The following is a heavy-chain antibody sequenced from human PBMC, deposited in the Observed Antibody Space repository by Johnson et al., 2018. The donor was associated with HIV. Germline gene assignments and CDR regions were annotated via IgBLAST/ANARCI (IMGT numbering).Heavy chain of an antibody. D-gene: IGHD2-15*01. Sequence: QMLLVESGGGVVQPGRSLRLSCAASGFTFSSYGMHWVRQAPGKGLEWVAVLRYDGSNKYYADSVKGRFTISRDNSKNTLYLQMNSLRAEDTAVYYCASSAPGLLPNDAFDIWGQGTMVTVSS. J-gene: IGHJ3*02. CDR3: ASSAPGLLPNDAFDI. V-gene: IGHV3-30*03. CDR2: LRYDGSNK. CDR1: GFTFSSYG.